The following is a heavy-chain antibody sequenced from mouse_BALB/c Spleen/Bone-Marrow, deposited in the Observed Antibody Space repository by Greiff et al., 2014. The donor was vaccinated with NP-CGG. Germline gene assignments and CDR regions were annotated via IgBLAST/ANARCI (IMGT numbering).Heavy chain of an antibody. D-gene: IGHD1-1*01. J-gene: IGHJ2*01. Sequence: EVQRVESGGGLVQPGGSLKLSCATSGFSFSDYYMYWIRQTPEKRLEWVAYISNGGGSTYYPDTVKGRFTISRDNAKNTLYLQMSRLKPEDTAMYYCARLRDYSYFDDWGQGTTLTVSS. CDR1: GFSFSDYY. CDR2: ISNGGGST. V-gene: IGHV5-12*02. CDR3: ARLRDYSYFDD.